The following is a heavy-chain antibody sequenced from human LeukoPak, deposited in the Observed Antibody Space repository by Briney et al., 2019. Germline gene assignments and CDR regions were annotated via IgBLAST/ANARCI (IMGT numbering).Heavy chain of an antibody. J-gene: IGHJ5*02. CDR1: GYSISSGYY. V-gene: IGHV4-38-2*02. CDR3: ARGSQDILDPNCFDP. Sequence: SETLSLTCTVSGYSISSGYYWGWIRQPPGKGLEWIGSIYHTGNTYYNPSLKSRVTISVDTSKNQFSLKLSSVTAADTAFYFCARGSQDILDPNCFDPWGQGTLVTVSS. CDR2: IYHTGNT. D-gene: IGHD5-12*01.